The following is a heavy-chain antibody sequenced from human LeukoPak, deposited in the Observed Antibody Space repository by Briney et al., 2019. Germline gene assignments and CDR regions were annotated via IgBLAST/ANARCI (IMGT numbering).Heavy chain of an antibody. CDR3: AKDLLAIQLWDILDY. V-gene: IGHV4-4*07. CDR2: IYTSGST. J-gene: IGHJ4*02. Sequence: SETLSLTCTVSGGSISSYYWSWIRQPAGKGLEWIGRIYTSGSTNYNPSLKSGVTMSVDTSKNQFSLKLSSVTAADTAVYYCAKDLLAIQLWDILDYWGQGTLVTVSS. CDR1: GGSISSYY. D-gene: IGHD5-18*01.